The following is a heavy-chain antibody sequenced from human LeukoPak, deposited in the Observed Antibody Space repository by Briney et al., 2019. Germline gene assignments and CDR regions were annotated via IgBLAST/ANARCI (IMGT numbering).Heavy chain of an antibody. V-gene: IGHV3-30*02. Sequence: GGSLRLSCAASGFTFSSYGMHWVRQAPGKGLEWVAFIRYDGTKKYYADSVKGQFTISRDNAKNSLYLQMNSLRADDTAVYYCARFAAGGSYYYYMDVWGKGTTVTVSS. CDR2: IRYDGTKK. CDR3: ARFAAGGSYYYYMDV. CDR1: GFTFSSYG. D-gene: IGHD3-10*01. J-gene: IGHJ6*03.